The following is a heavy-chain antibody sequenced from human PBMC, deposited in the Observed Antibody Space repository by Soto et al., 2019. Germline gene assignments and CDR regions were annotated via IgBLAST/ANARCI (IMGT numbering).Heavy chain of an antibody. CDR2: VNANNGHT. CDR3: ERDGDKWDQRYLDS. CDR1: GHTFTSYG. D-gene: IGHD1-26*01. V-gene: IGHV1-18*01. J-gene: IGHJ4*02. Sequence: ASVKVSCKASGHTFTSYGISWVRQAPGQGLEWMGWVNANNGHTNYAQKFQGRVTMTTDTSTTTVYMELRSLRSDDTAVYYCERDGDKWDQRYLDSWGQGTQVTVSS.